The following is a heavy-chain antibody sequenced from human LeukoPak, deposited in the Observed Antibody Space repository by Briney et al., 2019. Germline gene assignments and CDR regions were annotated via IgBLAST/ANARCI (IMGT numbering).Heavy chain of an antibody. J-gene: IGHJ4*02. CDR3: ARGGGDCYRGRNFDY. CDR2: IIPILGIA. D-gene: IGHD2-21*02. CDR1: GYTFTSYG. V-gene: IGHV1-69*04. Sequence: ASVKVSCKASGYTFTSYGISWVRQTPGQGLEWMGRIIPILGIANYAQKFQGRVTITADKSTSTAYMELSSLRSEDTAVYYCARGGGDCYRGRNFDYWGQGTLVTVSS.